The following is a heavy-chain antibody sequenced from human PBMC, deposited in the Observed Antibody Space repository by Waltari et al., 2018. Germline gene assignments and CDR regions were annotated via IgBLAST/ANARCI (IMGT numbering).Heavy chain of an antibody. D-gene: IGHD4-17*01. CDR3: ARDGLTTVTTGPPL. J-gene: IGHJ4*02. CDR2: IYTSGST. Sequence: QVQLQESGPGLVKPSQTLSLTCTVSGGSISSGSYYWSWIRQPAGKGLEWIGYIYTSGSTNYNPSLKSRVTISVDTSKNQFSLKLSSVTAADTAVYYCARDGLTTVTTGPPLWGQGTLVTVSS. V-gene: IGHV4-61*09. CDR1: GGSISSGSYY.